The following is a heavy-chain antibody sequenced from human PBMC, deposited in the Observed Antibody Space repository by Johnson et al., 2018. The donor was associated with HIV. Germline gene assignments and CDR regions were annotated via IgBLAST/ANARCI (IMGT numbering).Heavy chain of an antibody. CDR3: ARGVWWELQGDAFDI. D-gene: IGHD1-26*01. V-gene: IGHV3-30*04. Sequence: QVQLVESGGGVVQPGRSLRLSCAASGFTFSSYAMHWVRQAPGKGLEWVAVISYDGSNKYYADSVKGRFTISRDNSKNTLYLQMNSLRAEDTAVYYCARGVWWELQGDAFDICGQGTMVTVSS. CDR2: ISYDGSNK. J-gene: IGHJ3*02. CDR1: GFTFSSYA.